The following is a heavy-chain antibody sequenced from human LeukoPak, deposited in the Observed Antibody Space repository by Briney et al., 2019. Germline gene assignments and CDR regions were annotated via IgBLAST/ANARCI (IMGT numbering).Heavy chain of an antibody. CDR3: AKGYSGYDYAFDI. CDR2: ISYDGSNK. CDR1: GFTFSSYG. J-gene: IGHJ3*02. D-gene: IGHD5-12*01. Sequence: GGSLRLSCAASGFTFSSYGMHWVRQAPGKGLEWVAVISYDGSNKYYADSVKGRFTISRDNSKNTLYLQVNSLRAEDTAVYYCAKGYSGYDYAFDIWGQGTMVTVSS. V-gene: IGHV3-30*18.